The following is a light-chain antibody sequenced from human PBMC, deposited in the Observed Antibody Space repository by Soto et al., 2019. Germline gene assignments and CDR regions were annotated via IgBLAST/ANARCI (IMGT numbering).Light chain of an antibody. CDR2: GAS. CDR1: QSVSSSY. Sequence: EIVLTQSPATLSLSPGERATLSCRASQSVSSSYLAWYQQKPGQAPRLLIYGASNRATGIPARFSGSGSGTDFTLTISSLEPEDFAVYYCQQRSNWPPTFGQGTKVDI. J-gene: IGKJ1*01. V-gene: IGKV3-11*01. CDR3: QQRSNWPPT.